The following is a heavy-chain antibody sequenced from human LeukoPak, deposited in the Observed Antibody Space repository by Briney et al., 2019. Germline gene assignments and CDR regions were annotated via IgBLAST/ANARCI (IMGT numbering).Heavy chain of an antibody. CDR3: ARNTSGFKLGDAFDI. J-gene: IGHJ3*02. CDR1: GFTFSSYV. CDR2: ISGSAYST. D-gene: IGHD3-22*01. V-gene: IGHV3-23*01. Sequence: PGGSLRLSCAASGFTFSSYVMTWVRQAPGKGLEWISAISGSAYSTSYADSVKGRFTISRDNSKNTLYLQMNSLRAEDTAIYYCARNTSGFKLGDAFDIWGQGTMVTVSS.